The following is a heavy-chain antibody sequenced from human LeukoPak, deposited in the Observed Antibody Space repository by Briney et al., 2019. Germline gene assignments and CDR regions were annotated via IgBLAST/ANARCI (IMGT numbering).Heavy chain of an antibody. D-gene: IGHD3-10*01. V-gene: IGHV3-11*01. CDR3: ARDPLAGSPQYFQH. CDR1: GFTFSDYY. CDR2: ISSSGSTI. Sequence: GGSLRLSRAASGFTFSDYYMSWIRQAPGKGLEWVSYISSSGSTIYYADSVKGRFTISRDNAKNSLYLQMNSLRAEDTAVYYCARDPLAGSPQYFQHWGQGTLVTVSS. J-gene: IGHJ1*01.